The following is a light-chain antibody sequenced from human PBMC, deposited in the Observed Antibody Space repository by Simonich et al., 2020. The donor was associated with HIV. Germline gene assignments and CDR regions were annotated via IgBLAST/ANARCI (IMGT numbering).Light chain of an antibody. Sequence: EIVMTQTPLSLSVTPGQPASISCKSSRSLLYSDGKTYLYWYLQKPGQSPQPLIYEIFNRFSGVPDRFSGSGSGTDFTLKISRVEAEDVGVYYCMQSIQLPPWTFGQGTKVEIK. CDR2: EIF. V-gene: IGKV2D-29*02. J-gene: IGKJ1*01. CDR3: MQSIQLPPWT. CDR1: RSLLYSDGKTY.